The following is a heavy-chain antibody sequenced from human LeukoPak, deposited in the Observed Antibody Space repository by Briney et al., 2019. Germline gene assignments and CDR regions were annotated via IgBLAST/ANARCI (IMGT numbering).Heavy chain of an antibody. J-gene: IGHJ2*01. CDR2: IYKSGSS. Sequence: PSETLSLTCIVSGGSFSSYYWSWIRQPPGKGLELIGHIYKSGSSNYNPSLKSRVTMSVDTSKTQFSLNLNSVTAADTAVYYCARLDTSGWAWYFDLWGRGTLVTVSS. CDR1: GGSFSSYY. V-gene: IGHV4-4*09. D-gene: IGHD6-19*01. CDR3: ARLDTSGWAWYFDL.